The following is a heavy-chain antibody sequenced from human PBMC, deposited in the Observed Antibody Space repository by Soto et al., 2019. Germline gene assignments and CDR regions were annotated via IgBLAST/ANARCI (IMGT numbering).Heavy chain of an antibody. CDR2: ISSSSSYI. D-gene: IGHD4-17*01. CDR1: GFTFSSYS. J-gene: IGHJ4*02. Sequence: GGSLRLSCAASGFTFSSYSMNWVRQAPGKGLEWVSSISSSSSYIYYADSVKGRFTISRDNAKNSLYLQMNSLRAEDTAVYYCARVQTGLYGGNPVGYFDYRAQRTLVIVSS. CDR3: ARVQTGLYGGNPVGYFDY. V-gene: IGHV3-21*01.